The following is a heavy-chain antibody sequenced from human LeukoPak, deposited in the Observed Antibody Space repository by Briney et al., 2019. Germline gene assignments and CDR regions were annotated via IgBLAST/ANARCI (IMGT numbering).Heavy chain of an antibody. V-gene: IGHV4-59*01. D-gene: IGHD1-26*01. Sequence: SETLSLTRTVSGGSISVYYWSWIRQPPGKGLEWVGWILGTGSSNYNPTRKSRLTLSVDTSKTQFSLKPTSATTAETAVYYCARKKDTGSNNAKIRYDIWGQGTMVTVSS. CDR1: GGSISVYY. CDR3: ARKKDTGSNNAKIRYDI. J-gene: IGHJ3*02. CDR2: ILGTGSS.